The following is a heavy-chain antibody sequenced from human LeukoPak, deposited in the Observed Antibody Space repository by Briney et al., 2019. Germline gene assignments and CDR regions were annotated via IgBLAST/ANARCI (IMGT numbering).Heavy chain of an antibody. CDR3: AKDSGNYGSGSYYAFDI. CDR1: GFTFDDYA. CDR2: ISWNSGSI. Sequence: GGSLRLSCAASGFTFDDYAMHWVRQAPGKGLEWVSGISWNSGSIGYADSVKGRFTISRDNAKNSLYLQMNSLRAEDMALYYCAKDSGNYGSGSYYAFDIWGQGTMVTVPS. J-gene: IGHJ3*02. V-gene: IGHV3-9*03. D-gene: IGHD3-10*01.